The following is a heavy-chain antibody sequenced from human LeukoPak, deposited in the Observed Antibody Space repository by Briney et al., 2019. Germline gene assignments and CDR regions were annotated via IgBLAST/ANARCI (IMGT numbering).Heavy chain of an antibody. V-gene: IGHV1-69*05. CDR3: ARELIVGAVDY. D-gene: IGHD1-26*01. J-gene: IGHJ4*02. CDR1: GGTFSSYA. CDR2: IIPIFGTA. Sequence: GASVKVSCKASGGTFSSYAISWVRQAPGQGLECMGRIIPIFGTANYAQKFQGRVTITTDESTSTAYMELSSLRSEDTAVYYCARELIVGAVDYWGQGTLVTVSS.